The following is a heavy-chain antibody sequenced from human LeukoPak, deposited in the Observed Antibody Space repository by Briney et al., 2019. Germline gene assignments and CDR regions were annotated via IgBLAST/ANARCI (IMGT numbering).Heavy chain of an antibody. V-gene: IGHV3-7*03. CDR3: AKDTHGYSNYFDH. D-gene: IGHD2-15*01. CDR1: GFTFSSYW. J-gene: IGHJ4*02. CDR2: IKQDGSEK. Sequence: GGSLRLSCAASGFTFSSYWMSWVRQAPGKGLEWVANIKQDGSEKYYVDSVKGRFTISRDNGKTSVYLQMDSLTTDDNALYYCAKDTHGYSNYFDHWGQGTRVTVSS.